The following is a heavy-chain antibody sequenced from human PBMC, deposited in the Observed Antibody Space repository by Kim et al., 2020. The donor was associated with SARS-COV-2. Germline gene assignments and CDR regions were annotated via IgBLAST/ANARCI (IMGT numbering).Heavy chain of an antibody. J-gene: IGHJ6*02. V-gene: IGHV3-15*01. CDR2: VKSKTDSKEI. Sequence: GGSLRLSCAASGFSFTETWMSWVRQAPGKGLEWVGRVKSKTDSKEIDYAAPVEGRFVISRDDLKGILHLQMNSLQTADTDLYYCTTTPLRGGFCRSLGGYVSDVWGQGTTVTVSS. CDR3: TTTPLRGGFCRSLGGYVSDV. CDR1: GFSFTETW. D-gene: IGHD2-2*01.